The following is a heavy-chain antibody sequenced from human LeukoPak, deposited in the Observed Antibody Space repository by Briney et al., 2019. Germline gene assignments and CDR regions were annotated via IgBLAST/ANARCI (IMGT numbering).Heavy chain of an antibody. V-gene: IGHV3-53*01. CDR2: IYSGGST. CDR3: AFKRSHDAFDI. Sequence: GGSLRLSCAASGFTVSSNYMSWVRQAPGKGLEWVSVIYSGGSTYYADSVKGRFTISRDNSKNTLYLQMNSLRAEDTAVYYCAFKRSHDAFDIWGQGTMVTVSS. J-gene: IGHJ3*02. CDR1: GFTVSSNY.